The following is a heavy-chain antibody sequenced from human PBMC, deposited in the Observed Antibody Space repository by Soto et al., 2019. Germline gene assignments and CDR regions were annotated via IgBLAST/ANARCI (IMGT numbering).Heavy chain of an antibody. V-gene: IGHV3-23*01. Sequence: EVQLLESGGGLVQPGGSLRLSCAASGFTFSSYAMSWVRQAPGKXXEWVXAISGSGGSTYSPDSVKGRFTISSDNSKNRLYLQMXGXXXXXXXXXXXXXXXXXXXXWYYYYMDVWGKGTTVTVSS. D-gene: IGHD6-13*01. CDR1: GFTFSSYA. CDR3: XXXXXXXXXWYYYYMDV. J-gene: IGHJ6*03. CDR2: ISGSGGST.